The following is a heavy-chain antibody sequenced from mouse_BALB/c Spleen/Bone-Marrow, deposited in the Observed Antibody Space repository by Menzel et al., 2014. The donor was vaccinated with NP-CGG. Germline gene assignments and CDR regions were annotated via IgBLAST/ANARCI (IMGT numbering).Heavy chain of an antibody. J-gene: IGHJ1*01. CDR2: INPSNGRS. V-gene: IGHV1S81*02. CDR1: GYTFTSYW. CDR3: ARYNAYDWYFDV. D-gene: IGHD2-2*01. Sequence: QVQLKQSGAELVKPGASVKLSCKASGYTFTSYWMHWVKQRPGQGLEWIGEINPSNGRSNYSEKFKSKATLTVDKSSSTTYIQLSSLTSEDSAVYSCARYNAYDWYFDVWGAGTTATVYS.